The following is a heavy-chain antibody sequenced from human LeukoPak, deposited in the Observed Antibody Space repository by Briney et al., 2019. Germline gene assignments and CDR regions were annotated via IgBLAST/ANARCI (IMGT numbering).Heavy chain of an antibody. CDR3: AKDHGSGSPGYYYYDMDV. V-gene: IGHV3-23*01. CDR2: ISGSGGST. J-gene: IGHJ6*04. Sequence: PGGSLRLSCAASGFTFSSYAMSWVRQAPGKGLEWVSAISGSGGSTYYADSVKGRFTISGDNSKNTLYLQMNSLRAEDTAVYYCAKDHGSGSPGYYYYDMDVWGKGTTVTVSS. CDR1: GFTFSSYA. D-gene: IGHD3-10*01.